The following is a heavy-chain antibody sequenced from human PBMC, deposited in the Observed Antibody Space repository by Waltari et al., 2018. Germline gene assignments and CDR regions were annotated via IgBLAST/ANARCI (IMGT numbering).Heavy chain of an antibody. Sequence: QVQLQESGQGLVKPSGPLSLTCAVSGDSISGNYWWSWGRQSPEKGLEWIGQVHHSGKTHYNPSLQSRVTISVDKPKNQFSLNLNSVTAADTAVYYCAGDRAIGLFFDYWGRGTLVTVSS. CDR2: VHHSGKT. D-gene: IGHD2-2*01. CDR1: GDSISGNYW. J-gene: IGHJ4*02. CDR3: AGDRAIGLFFDY. V-gene: IGHV4-4*02.